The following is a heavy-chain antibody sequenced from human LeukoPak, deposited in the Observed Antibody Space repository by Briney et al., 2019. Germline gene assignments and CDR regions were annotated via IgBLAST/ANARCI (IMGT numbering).Heavy chain of an antibody. J-gene: IGHJ5*02. Sequence: ASVKVSCKASGYTFSGFYIHWVRQAPGQGLEWMGWINPNSGGTNYAQKFQGRVTMTRDTSISTAYMELSRLRSDDTAVYYCARGYCSGGSCVNWFDPWGQGTLVTVSS. CDR2: INPNSGGT. V-gene: IGHV1-2*02. CDR1: GYTFSGFY. CDR3: ARGYCSGGSCVNWFDP. D-gene: IGHD2-15*01.